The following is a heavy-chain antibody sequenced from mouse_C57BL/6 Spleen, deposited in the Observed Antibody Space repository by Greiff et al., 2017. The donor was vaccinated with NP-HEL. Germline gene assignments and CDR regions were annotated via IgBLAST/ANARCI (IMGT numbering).Heavy chain of an antibody. D-gene: IGHD2-3*01. Sequence: EVKMVESGGGLVKPGGSLKLSCAASGFTFSSYAMSWVRQTPEQRLEWVATISDGGSYTYYPDNVKGRFTISRDNAKNNLYLQMSHLKSEDTAMYYCARGGWSDLYFDYWGQGTTLTVSS. J-gene: IGHJ2*01. CDR1: GFTFSSYA. CDR2: ISDGGSYT. V-gene: IGHV5-4*03. CDR3: ARGGWSDLYFDY.